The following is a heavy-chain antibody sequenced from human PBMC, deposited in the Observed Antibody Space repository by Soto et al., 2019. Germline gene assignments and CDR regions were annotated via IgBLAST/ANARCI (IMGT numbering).Heavy chain of an antibody. Sequence: GGSLRLSCAASGFTFSSYSMNWVRQAPGKGLEWVSSISSSSSYIYYADSVKGRFTISRDNAKNSLYLQMNSLRAEDTAVYYCARDPPAMYYDILTGYRRNWFDPWGQGTLVTVSS. CDR3: ARDPPAMYYDILTGYRRNWFDP. CDR1: GFTFSSYS. CDR2: ISSSSSYI. V-gene: IGHV3-21*01. J-gene: IGHJ5*02. D-gene: IGHD3-9*01.